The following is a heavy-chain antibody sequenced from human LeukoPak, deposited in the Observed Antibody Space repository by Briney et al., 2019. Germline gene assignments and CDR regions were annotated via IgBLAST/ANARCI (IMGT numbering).Heavy chain of an antibody. CDR3: ARDAQIVVVVAAFDY. D-gene: IGHD2-15*01. CDR1: GFTFSSYW. J-gene: IGHJ4*02. CDR2: IKQDGSEK. V-gene: IGHV3-7*01. Sequence: GGSLRLSCAASGFTFSSYWMSWVRQAPGKGLEWVANIKQDGSEKYYVDSVKGRFTISRDNAKNSLYLQMNSLKAEDTAVYYCARDAQIVVVVAAFDYWGQGTLVTVSS.